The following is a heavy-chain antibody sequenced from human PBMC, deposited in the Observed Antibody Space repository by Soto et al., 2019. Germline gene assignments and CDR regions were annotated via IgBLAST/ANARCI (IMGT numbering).Heavy chain of an antibody. CDR2: ISAYNGNT. D-gene: IGHD2-15*01. CDR3: ARGPGEDNPERQLDY. V-gene: IGHV1-18*01. J-gene: IGHJ4*02. Sequence: ALVNFSPKASGSALTSYGISWVRQTPGQGLEWMGWISAYNGNTNYAQKLQGRVTMTTDTSTSTAYMELRSLRSDDTAVYYCARGPGEDNPERQLDYWGQGTLVTVSS. CDR1: GSALTSYG.